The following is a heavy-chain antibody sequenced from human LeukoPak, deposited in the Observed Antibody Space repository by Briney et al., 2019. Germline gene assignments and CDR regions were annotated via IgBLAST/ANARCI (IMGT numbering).Heavy chain of an antibody. CDR1: GFTVSSNY. V-gene: IGHV3-53*01. D-gene: IGHD6-19*01. CDR2: IYSGGRT. Sequence: GGSLRLSCAASGFTVSSNYMSWVRQAPGKGLEWVSVIYSGGRTYYADSVKGRSTISRDNSKNTLYLQMNSLRAEDTAVYFCARGLSVAATWGTVFDYWGQGTLDTVSS. J-gene: IGHJ4*02. CDR3: ARGLSVAATWGTVFDY.